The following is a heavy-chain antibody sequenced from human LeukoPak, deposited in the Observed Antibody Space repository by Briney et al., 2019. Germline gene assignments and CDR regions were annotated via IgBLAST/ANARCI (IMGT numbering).Heavy chain of an antibody. CDR1: GYSFTSYW. V-gene: IGHV5-51*01. CDR3: ARTTGMVRGVISYYYYYGMDV. Sequence: GESLKISCKGSGYSFTSYWIGWVRQMPGKGLEWMGIIYPGDSDTRYSPSFQGQVTISADKSISTAYLQWSSLKASDTAMYYCARTTGMVRGVISYYYYYGMDVWGQGTTVTVSS. D-gene: IGHD3-10*01. J-gene: IGHJ6*02. CDR2: IYPGDSDT.